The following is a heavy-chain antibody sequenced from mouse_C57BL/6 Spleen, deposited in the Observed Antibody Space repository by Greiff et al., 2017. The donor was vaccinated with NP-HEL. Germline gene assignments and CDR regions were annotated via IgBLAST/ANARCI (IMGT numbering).Heavy chain of an antibody. J-gene: IGHJ2*01. D-gene: IGHD4-1*01. CDR3: ARRITGKGYFDY. V-gene: IGHV5-17*01. Sequence: DVQLVESGGGLVKPGGSLELSCAASGFTFSDYGMHWVRQAPEKGLEWVAYISSGSSTIYYADTVKGRFTISRDNAKNTLFLQMTSLRSEDTAMYYCARRITGKGYFDYWGQGTTLTVSS. CDR1: GFTFSDYG. CDR2: ISSGSSTI.